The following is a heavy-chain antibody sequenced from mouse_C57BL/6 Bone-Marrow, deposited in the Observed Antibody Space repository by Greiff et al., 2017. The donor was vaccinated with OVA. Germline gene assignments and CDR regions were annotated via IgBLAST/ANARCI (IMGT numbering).Heavy chain of an antibody. CDR3: ARDVGFAY. CDR2: SRNKANDYTT. CDR1: GFTFSDFY. V-gene: IGHV7-1*01. J-gene: IGHJ3*01. Sequence: EVQLVESGGGLVQSGRSLRLSCATSGFTFSDFYMEWVRQAPGKGLEWIAASRNKANDYTTEYSASVKGRFIVSRDTSQSILYLQMNALRAEDTAIYYCARDVGFAYWGQGTLVTVSA.